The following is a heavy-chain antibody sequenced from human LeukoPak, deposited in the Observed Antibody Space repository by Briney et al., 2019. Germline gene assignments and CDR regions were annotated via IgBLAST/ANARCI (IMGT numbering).Heavy chain of an antibody. Sequence: GGSLRLSCAASGFTFSIYSMNWVRQAPGKGLEWVSSSSSSSSYIYYADSVKGRFTISRDNAKNSLYLQMNSLRAEDTAVYYCARDAYYYDSSGYYDYWGQGTLVTVSS. D-gene: IGHD3-22*01. CDR2: SSSSSSYI. CDR3: ARDAYYYDSSGYYDY. J-gene: IGHJ4*02. CDR1: GFTFSIYS. V-gene: IGHV3-21*01.